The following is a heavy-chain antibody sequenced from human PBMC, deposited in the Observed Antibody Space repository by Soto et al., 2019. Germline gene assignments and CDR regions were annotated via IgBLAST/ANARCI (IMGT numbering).Heavy chain of an antibody. J-gene: IGHJ3*02. CDR2: IWYDGSNK. CDR3: ARAYCISTGCDAGDGAFDI. V-gene: IGHV3-33*01. Sequence: QVQLVESGGGVVQPGRSLRLSCAASGFTFSSYGMHWVRQAPGKGLEWVAVIWYDGSNKYYADSVKGRFTISRDNSKNKLYRQMNSLRAEETAVYYCARAYCISTGCDAGDGAFDIWGQGTMVTVSS. D-gene: IGHD2-2*01. CDR1: GFTFSSYG.